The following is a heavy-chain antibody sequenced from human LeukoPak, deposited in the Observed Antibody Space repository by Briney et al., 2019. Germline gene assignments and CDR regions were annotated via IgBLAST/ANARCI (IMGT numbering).Heavy chain of an antibody. D-gene: IGHD1-1*01. Sequence: GGSLRLSCEASGVTISSQAMSWVRQAPGKELEWVSVIGSGGNTYYADFVRGRFTISRDNSKNTLSLQMNSLRAEDTAVYYCAKRGIAGSWNPEDYWGQGTLVTVSS. CDR3: AKRGIAGSWNPEDY. J-gene: IGHJ4*02. CDR2: IGSGGNT. V-gene: IGHV3-23*01. CDR1: GVTISSQA.